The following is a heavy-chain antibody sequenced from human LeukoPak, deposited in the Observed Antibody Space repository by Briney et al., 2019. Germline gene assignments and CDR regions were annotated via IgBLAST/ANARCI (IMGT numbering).Heavy chain of an antibody. CDR1: GFTFSSYS. CDR3: ARVDNYPPYYYYYYMDV. CDR2: IDSSSSLI. J-gene: IGHJ6*03. D-gene: IGHD1-1*01. Sequence: GGSLRLSCAASGFTFSSYSMNWVRQAPGKGLEWVSYIDSSSSLIYYVDSVRGRFTISRDNAKNSLYLQMNSLRAEDTAVYYCARVDNYPPYYYYYYMDVWGKGTTVTVSS. V-gene: IGHV3-48*01.